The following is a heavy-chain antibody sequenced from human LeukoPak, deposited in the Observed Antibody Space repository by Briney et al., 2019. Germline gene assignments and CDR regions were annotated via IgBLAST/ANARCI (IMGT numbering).Heavy chain of an antibody. D-gene: IGHD6-13*01. CDR1: GFTFSSYA. V-gene: IGHV3-23*01. CDR3: AKDLLPKLVLSLFDY. J-gene: IGHJ4*02. Sequence: GGSLRLSCAASGFTFSSYAMSWVRQAPGKGLEWVSAISGSGGSTYYADSMKGRFTISRDNSKNTLYLQMNSLRAEDTAVYYCAKDLLPKLVLSLFDYWGQGTLVTVSS. CDR2: ISGSGGST.